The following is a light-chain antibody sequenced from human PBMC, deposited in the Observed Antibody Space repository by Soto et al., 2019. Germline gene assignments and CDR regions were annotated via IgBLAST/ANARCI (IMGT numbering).Light chain of an antibody. V-gene: IGLV1-40*01. CDR1: SSNIGASYD. J-gene: IGLJ2*01. CDR3: QAYDSSLSGVL. CDR2: GNS. Sequence: QSLLTQPPAVSGAPGQRVTISCTGSSSNIGASYDVHWYQHLPGTAPKLLIYGNSNRPSGVPDRFSGSKSGTSASLAITGLQAEDEADYYCQAYDSSLSGVLFGGGTQLTVL.